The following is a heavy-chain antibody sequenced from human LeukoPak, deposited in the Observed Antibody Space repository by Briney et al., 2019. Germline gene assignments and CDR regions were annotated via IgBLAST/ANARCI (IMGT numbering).Heavy chain of an antibody. J-gene: IGHJ3*02. Sequence: GESLKISCTGSGYSFTSYWIAWVRQMPGKGLEWMGIIYPGDSYTRYSPSLQGQVPISANKSITTAYLQWNNLQESDTPMSYCAGQDIVVVATATRAFDIWGQGTMVTVSS. CDR1: GYSFTSYW. D-gene: IGHD2-15*01. V-gene: IGHV5-51*01. CDR3: AGQDIVVVATATRAFDI. CDR2: IYPGDSYT.